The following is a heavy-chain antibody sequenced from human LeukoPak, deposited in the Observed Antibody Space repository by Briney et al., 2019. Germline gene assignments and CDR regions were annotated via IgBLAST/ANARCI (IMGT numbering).Heavy chain of an antibody. Sequence: SETLSLTCTVSGGSISSYYWSWIRQPPGKGLEWIGYIYHSGSTYYNPSLKSRVTISVDRSKNQFSLKLRSVTAADTAVYYCARADGYSYGRFDYWGPGTLVTVSS. CDR3: ARADGYSYGRFDY. J-gene: IGHJ4*02. D-gene: IGHD5-18*01. CDR1: GGSISSYY. CDR2: IYHSGST. V-gene: IGHV4-59*01.